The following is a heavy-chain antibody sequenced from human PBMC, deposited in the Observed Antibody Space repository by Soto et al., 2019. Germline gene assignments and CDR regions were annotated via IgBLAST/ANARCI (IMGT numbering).Heavy chain of an antibody. V-gene: IGHV1-3*01. CDR3: ARTYCSGVTCYGIPLWH. CDR1: GYTCTANA. CDR2: INAGNGNT. Sequence: GASVKVSGKASGYTCTANAMHWVRQAPGQRLEWMGWINAGNGNTKVPQKFQGRVTFTRDTSASTVYMEVNSLRAEDTSVYYCARTYCSGVTCYGIPLWHWGQGTLVTVSS. J-gene: IGHJ4*02. D-gene: IGHD2-15*01.